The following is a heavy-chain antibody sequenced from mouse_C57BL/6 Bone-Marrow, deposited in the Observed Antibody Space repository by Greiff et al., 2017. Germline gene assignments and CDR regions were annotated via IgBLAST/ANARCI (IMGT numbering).Heavy chain of an antibody. CDR3: ARAFFQIWYFDV. V-gene: IGHV5-16*01. J-gene: IGHJ1*03. CDR1: GSTFSDYY. CDR2: INYDGSST. Sequence: EVQVEESEGGLVQPGSSMKLSCTASGSTFSDYYMAWVRQVPEQGLDWVANINYDGSSTHSLASLQSRLIISIDNAENILYLQMSSLKSEDAASYYCARAFFQIWYFDVWGTGTTVTVSS.